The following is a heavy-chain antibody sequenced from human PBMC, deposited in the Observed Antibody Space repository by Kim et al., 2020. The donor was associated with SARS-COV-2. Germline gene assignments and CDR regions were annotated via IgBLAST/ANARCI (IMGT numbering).Heavy chain of an antibody. D-gene: IGHD6-13*01. V-gene: IGHV4-59*01. CDR2: IYYSGST. CDR3: ARGSSSLYYYYMDV. CDR1: GGSISSYY. Sequence: SETLSLTCTVSGGSISSYYWSWIRQPPGKGLEWIGYIYYSGSTNYNPSLKSRVTISVDTSKNQFSLKLSSVPAADTAVYYCARGSSSLYYYYMDVWGKGTTVTVSS. J-gene: IGHJ6*03.